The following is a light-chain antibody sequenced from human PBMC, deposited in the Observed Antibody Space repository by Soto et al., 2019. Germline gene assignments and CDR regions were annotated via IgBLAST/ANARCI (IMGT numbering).Light chain of an antibody. CDR1: QSVSSN. CDR3: QQYYSWLLT. J-gene: IGKJ4*01. Sequence: EIVMTQSPATLSVSPGERATLSCRASQSVSSNLVWYQQKPGQAPRVLIYGASTRATGIPARFSGSGSGTEFTLTISSLQSEDFAVYYCQQYYSWLLTFCGGTKVEIK. V-gene: IGKV3-15*01. CDR2: GAS.